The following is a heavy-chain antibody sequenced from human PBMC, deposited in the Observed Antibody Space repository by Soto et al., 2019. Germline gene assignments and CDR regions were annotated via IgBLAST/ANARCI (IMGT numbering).Heavy chain of an antibody. D-gene: IGHD4-17*01. Sequence: SETLSLTCTVSGGSISSGDYYWSWIRQPPGKGLEWIGYIYYSGSTYYNPSLKSRVTISVDTSKNQFSLKLSSVTAADTAVYYCASAPTTMTTFTVWFDPWGQGTLVTVSS. J-gene: IGHJ5*02. CDR2: IYYSGST. CDR1: GGSISSGDYY. CDR3: ASAPTTMTTFTVWFDP. V-gene: IGHV4-30-4*01.